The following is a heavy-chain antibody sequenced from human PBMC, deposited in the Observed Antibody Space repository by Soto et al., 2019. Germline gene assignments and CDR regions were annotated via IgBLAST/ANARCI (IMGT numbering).Heavy chain of an antibody. J-gene: IGHJ4*02. V-gene: IGHV1-18*01. D-gene: IGHD3-3*01. CDR1: GYTFTSYG. CDR2: ISAYNGNT. Sequence: GASVKVSCKASGYTFTSYGISWVRQAPGQGLEWMGWISAYNGNTNYAQKLQGRVTMTTDTSTSTAYMELRSLRSDDTAVYYCARDYDFWSGYRCFDYWGQGTLVTVSS. CDR3: ARDYDFWSGYRCFDY.